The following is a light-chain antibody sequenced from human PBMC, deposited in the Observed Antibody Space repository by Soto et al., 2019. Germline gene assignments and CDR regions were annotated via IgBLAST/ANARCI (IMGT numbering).Light chain of an antibody. J-gene: IGLJ1*01. V-gene: IGLV2-14*03. CDR1: SSDVGGYNY. Sequence: QSVLTQPASVSGSPGQSITISCTGASSDVGGYNYVSWYQQHPGKAPKLIIYDVSNRPSGVSDRFSGSKSGNTASLTISGLQTEDEAASFCSSCATSSTLHVFGTGTKVTVL. CDR3: SSCATSSTLHV. CDR2: DVS.